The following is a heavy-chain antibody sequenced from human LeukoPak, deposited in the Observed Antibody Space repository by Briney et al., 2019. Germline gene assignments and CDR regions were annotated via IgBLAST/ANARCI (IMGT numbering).Heavy chain of an antibody. V-gene: IGHV6-1*01. D-gene: IGHD2-15*01. CDR2: TYYRSKWYN. CDR1: GDSVSSNSAA. CDR3: ARGLVVGSFLVEHNWFDP. J-gene: IGHJ5*02. Sequence: SQTLSLTCAISGDSVSSNSAAWNWIRQSPSRGLEWLGRTYYRSKWYNDYAVSVKSRITINPDTSKNKFSLQLNSVTPEDTAVYYCARGLVVGSFLVEHNWFDPWGQGTLVTVSS.